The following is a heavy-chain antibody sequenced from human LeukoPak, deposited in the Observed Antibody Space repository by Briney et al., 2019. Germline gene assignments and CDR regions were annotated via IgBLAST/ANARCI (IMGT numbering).Heavy chain of an antibody. CDR2: IWYDGSNK. CDR1: GFTFSSYG. V-gene: IGHV3-33*06. CDR3: AKDGCSSTSRGLCSFDP. Sequence: GRSLRLSCAASGFTFSSYGMHWVRQAPGKGLEWVAVIWYDGSNKYYAGSVKGRFTISRDNSKNTLYLQMNSLRAEDTAVYYCAKDGCSSTSRGLCSFDPWGQGTLVTVSS. D-gene: IGHD2-2*01. J-gene: IGHJ5*02.